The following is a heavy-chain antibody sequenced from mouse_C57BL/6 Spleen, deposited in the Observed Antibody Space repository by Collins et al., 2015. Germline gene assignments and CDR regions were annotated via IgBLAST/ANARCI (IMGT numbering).Heavy chain of an antibody. Sequence: QVQLQQPGAELVKPGTSVKLSCKASGYNFTSYWINWVKLRPRQGLEWIGDIYPGSGSTNYNEKFKSKATLTVDTSSSTAYMQLSSLASEDSALYYCATYGNYAWFAYWGQGTLVTVSA. D-gene: IGHD2-1*01. CDR3: ATYGNYAWFAY. CDR2: IYPGSGST. J-gene: IGHJ3*01. V-gene: IGHV1-55*01. CDR1: GYNFTSYW.